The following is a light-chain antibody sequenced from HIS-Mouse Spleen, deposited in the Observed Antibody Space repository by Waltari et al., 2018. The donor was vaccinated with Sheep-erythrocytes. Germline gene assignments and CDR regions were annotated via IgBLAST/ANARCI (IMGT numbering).Light chain of an antibody. Sequence: QSALTQPASVSGSPGQSITLSCTGTSSDVGGYNSVSWYQQHPGKAPKLMIYEVSNRPSGVSNRFSGSKSGNTASLTISWLQAEDEADYYCSSYTSSSTLENVFGTGTKVTVL. J-gene: IGLJ1*01. CDR2: EVS. V-gene: IGLV2-14*01. CDR1: SSDVGGYNS. CDR3: SSYTSSSTLENV.